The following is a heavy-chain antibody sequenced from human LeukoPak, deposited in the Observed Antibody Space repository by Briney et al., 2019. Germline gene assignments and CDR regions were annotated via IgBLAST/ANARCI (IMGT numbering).Heavy chain of an antibody. CDR3: ARGGITGTEEVDYYYYMDV. Sequence: PGGSLRLSCAASGFTFSSYSMNWVRQAPGKGLEWVSSISSSSSYIYYADSVKGRFTISRDNAKNSLYLQMNSLRAEDTAVYYCARGGITGTEEVDYYYYMDVWGKGTTVTVSS. J-gene: IGHJ6*03. CDR2: ISSSSSYI. V-gene: IGHV3-21*01. CDR1: GFTFSSYS. D-gene: IGHD1-7*01.